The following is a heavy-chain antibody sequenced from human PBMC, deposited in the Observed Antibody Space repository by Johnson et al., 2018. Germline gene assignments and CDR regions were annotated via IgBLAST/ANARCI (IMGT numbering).Heavy chain of an antibody. CDR3: AKGGRYGGPYYYYYMDV. D-gene: IGHD1-26*01. J-gene: IGHJ6*03. CDR2: ITWNGGSI. Sequence: VQLVESGGGLVQPGRSLRLSCAASGFTFDDYAMHWVRQAPGKGLEWVSGITWNGGSIGYAYSVKGRFAMSRDNAKKSLYLQMDSLRAEDTALYYCAKGGRYGGPYYYYYMDVWGKGTTVTVSS. CDR1: GFTFDDYA. V-gene: IGHV3-9*01.